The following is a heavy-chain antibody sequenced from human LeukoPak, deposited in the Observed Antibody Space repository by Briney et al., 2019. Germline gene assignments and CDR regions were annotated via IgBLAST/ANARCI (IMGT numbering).Heavy chain of an antibody. CDR3: ARAPPLVVPAATKGHYYMDV. J-gene: IGHJ6*03. Sequence: PGGSLRLSCAASGFTFSPYSMNWVRQAPGKGLEWVSSISSSSRYIYYADSVRGRFTISRDNAKDSLYLQLNSLRAEDTAVYYCARAPPLVVPAATKGHYYMDVWGKGTTVTVSS. CDR1: GFTFSPYS. V-gene: IGHV3-21*01. CDR2: ISSSSRYI. D-gene: IGHD2-2*01.